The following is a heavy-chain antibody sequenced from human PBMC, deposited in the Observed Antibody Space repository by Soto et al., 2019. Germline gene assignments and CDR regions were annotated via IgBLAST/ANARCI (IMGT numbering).Heavy chain of an antibody. CDR2: ISGSGGST. Sequence: LRLSCAASGFTFSSYAMSWVRQSPGKGLEWVSAISGSGGSTYYADSVKGRFTVSRDNSKNTLYLQMNSLRAEDTAVYYCAKQYIVGATLPPNYFDYWGQGTLVTVSS. J-gene: IGHJ4*02. D-gene: IGHD1-26*01. CDR3: AKQYIVGATLPPNYFDY. V-gene: IGHV3-23*01. CDR1: GFTFSSYA.